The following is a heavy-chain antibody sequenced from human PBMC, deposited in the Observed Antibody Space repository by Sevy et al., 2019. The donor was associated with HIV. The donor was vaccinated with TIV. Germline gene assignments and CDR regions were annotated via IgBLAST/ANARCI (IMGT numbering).Heavy chain of an antibody. CDR3: ARRPDFGRVILTGVMDV. CDR2: ISDSGVST. V-gene: IGHV3-23*01. D-gene: IGHD3-3*01. CDR1: GFTFSTYA. Sequence: GGSLRLSCAASGFTFSTYAMSWVRQTPGKGLQWVSVISDSGVSTYYADSVQGRFTISRDNSKNTMYLQMNSLRAEDTAVYSCARRPDFGRVILTGVMDVWGQGTTVTVSS. J-gene: IGHJ6*02.